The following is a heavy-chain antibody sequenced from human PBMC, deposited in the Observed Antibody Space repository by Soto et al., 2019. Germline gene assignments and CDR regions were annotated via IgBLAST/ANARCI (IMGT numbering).Heavy chain of an antibody. Sequence: QITLKESGPTLVKPTQTLTLTCTFSGFSLSTSGVGVGWIRQPPGKALEWLALIYWDDDKRYSPSLKSRLTITKDTSKNQVVLTITNMHPVDTATSYRAHAFGCSSTSCYLGLSGGFDPWGQGTLVTVSS. CDR2: IYWDDDK. CDR1: GFSLSTSGVG. J-gene: IGHJ5*02. CDR3: AHAFGCSSTSCYLGLSGGFDP. V-gene: IGHV2-5*02. D-gene: IGHD2-2*01.